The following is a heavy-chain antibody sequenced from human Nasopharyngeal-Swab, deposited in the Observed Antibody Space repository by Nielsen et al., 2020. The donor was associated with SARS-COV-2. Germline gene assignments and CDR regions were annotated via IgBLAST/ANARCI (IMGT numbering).Heavy chain of an antibody. V-gene: IGHV3-7*01. CDR1: GFTFSSYW. D-gene: IGHD1-26*01. CDR2: IKQDGSEK. J-gene: IGHJ4*02. Sequence: GESLKISCAASGFTFSSYWMSWVRQAPGKGLEWVANIKQDGSEKYYVDSVKGRFTISRDNAKNTLYLQMNSLTVEDSAVYFCTRAGSYRFDYWGQGTLVTVSS. CDR3: TRAGSYRFDY.